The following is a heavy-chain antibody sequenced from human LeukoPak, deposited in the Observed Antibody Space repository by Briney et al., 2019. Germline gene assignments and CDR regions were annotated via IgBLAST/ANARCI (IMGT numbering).Heavy chain of an antibody. CDR2: INPNSGGT. CDR3: ARAGYSSSWYTTSMDV. J-gene: IGHJ6*02. CDR1: GYTFTGYY. V-gene: IGHV1-2*02. D-gene: IGHD6-13*01. Sequence: GASVKVSCKASGYTFTGYYMHWVRQAPGQGLEWMGWINPNSGGTNYAQKFQGRVTMTRDTSISTAYMELSRLRSDDTAVYYCARAGYSSSWYTTSMDVWGQGTTATVSS.